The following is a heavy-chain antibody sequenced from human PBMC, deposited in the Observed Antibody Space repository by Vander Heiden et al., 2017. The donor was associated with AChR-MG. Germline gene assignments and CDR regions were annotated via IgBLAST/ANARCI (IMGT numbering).Heavy chain of an antibody. Sequence: EVQLVESGGGLVTPGGSLTLSCAASGFTFSTYNMNWVRQAPGKGLEWAASISETSSYIYYADSLKGRFTISRDNAKNSLYLQMNSLRAEDTAVYYCARDTMRGTVGFDPWGQGTLVTVSS. CDR3: ARDTMRGTVGFDP. J-gene: IGHJ5*02. CDR2: ISETSSYI. CDR1: GFTFSTYN. V-gene: IGHV3-21*01. D-gene: IGHD3-10*01.